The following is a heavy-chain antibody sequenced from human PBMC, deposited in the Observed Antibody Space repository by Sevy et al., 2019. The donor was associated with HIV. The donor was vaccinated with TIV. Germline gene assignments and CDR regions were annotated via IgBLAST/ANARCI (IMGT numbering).Heavy chain of an antibody. V-gene: IGHV1-69*13. D-gene: IGHD1-1*01. CDR3: ARWGNWNGRGDV. CDR1: GGTFSSYA. Sequence: ASVKVSCRASGGTFSSYAINWVRQAPGQGLEWMGGFIALFRTSSYAQKFQGRVTIRADESSSTAYMELSSLTSEDTAVYYWARWGNWNGRGDVWGQGTTVTVSS. J-gene: IGHJ6*02. CDR2: FIALFRTS.